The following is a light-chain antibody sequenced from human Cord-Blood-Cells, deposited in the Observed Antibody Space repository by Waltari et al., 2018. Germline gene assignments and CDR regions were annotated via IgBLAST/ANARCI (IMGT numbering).Light chain of an antibody. Sequence: QSALTQPRSVSGSPGQSVTISCTGTSSDVGGYNYVSWYQQHPGKAPKLMIYYVSKRPSGVPDRFSGSKSGNTASLTISGRQAEDEADYYCCSYAGSYTYVFGTGTKVTVL. CDR3: CSYAGSYTYV. V-gene: IGLV2-11*01. J-gene: IGLJ1*01. CDR2: YVS. CDR1: SSDVGGYNY.